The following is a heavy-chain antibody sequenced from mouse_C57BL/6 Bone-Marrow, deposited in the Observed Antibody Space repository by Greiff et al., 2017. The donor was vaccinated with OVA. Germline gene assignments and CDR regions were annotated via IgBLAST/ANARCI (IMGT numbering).Heavy chain of an antibody. V-gene: IGHV5-17*01. J-gene: IGHJ1*03. CDR1: GFTFSDYG. D-gene: IGHD4-1*01. CDR2: ISSGSSTI. CDR3: AKLGRDV. Sequence: EVMLVESGGGLVKPGGSLKLSCAASGFTFSDYGMHCVRQAPEKGLEWVAYISSGSSTIYYADTVKGRFTISRDNAKNTLFLQMTSLRSEDTAMYYCAKLGRDVWGTGTTVTVSS.